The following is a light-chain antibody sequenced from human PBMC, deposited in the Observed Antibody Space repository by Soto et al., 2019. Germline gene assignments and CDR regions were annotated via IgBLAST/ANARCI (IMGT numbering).Light chain of an antibody. Sequence: DIQMTQSPSTLSGSVGDRVTITCRASQTISSWLAWYKQQPGKAPKLLIYKASTLKSGVPSRFSGSGSGTDFTLTIRSLEPEDFAVDYCQQRSNWQTFGQGTKVDIK. CDR3: QQRSNWQT. CDR2: KAS. CDR1: QTISSW. V-gene: IGKV1-5*03. J-gene: IGKJ1*01.